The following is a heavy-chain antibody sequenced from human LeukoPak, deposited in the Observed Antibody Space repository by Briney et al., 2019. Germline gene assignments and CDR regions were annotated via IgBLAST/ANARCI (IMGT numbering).Heavy chain of an antibody. Sequence: SETLSLTCTVSGGSISSYYWSWIRQSPGKGLEWIGYIYYSGSTNYNPSLKSRVTISVDTSKNQFSLKLSSVTAADTAVYYCARGPAYGGNSGRYFQHWGQGTLVTVSS. CDR2: IYYSGST. V-gene: IGHV4-59*12. CDR1: GGSISSYY. D-gene: IGHD4-23*01. J-gene: IGHJ1*01. CDR3: ARGPAYGGNSGRYFQH.